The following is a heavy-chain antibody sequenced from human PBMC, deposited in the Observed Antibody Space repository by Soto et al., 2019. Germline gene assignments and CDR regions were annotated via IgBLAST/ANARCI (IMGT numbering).Heavy chain of an antibody. J-gene: IGHJ5*02. Sequence: ASVKVSCKASGYTFTSYYMHWVRQAPGQGLEWMGIINPSGGSTSYAQKFQGRVTMTRDTSTSTVYMELSSLRSEDTAVYYCARTYSGYDRPRNWFAPWGQGTLVTVYS. V-gene: IGHV1-46*01. CDR1: GYTFTSYY. D-gene: IGHD5-12*01. CDR3: ARTYSGYDRPRNWFAP. CDR2: INPSGGST.